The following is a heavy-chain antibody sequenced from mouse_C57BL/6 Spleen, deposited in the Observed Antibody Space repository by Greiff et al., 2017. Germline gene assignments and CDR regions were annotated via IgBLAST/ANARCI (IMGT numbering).Heavy chain of an antibody. CDR2: ISDGGSYT. CDR1: GFTFSSYA. Sequence: EVKLMESGGGLVKPGGSLKLSCAASGFTFSSYAMSWVRQTPEKRLEWVATISDGGSYTYYPDNVKGRFNISRDNAKNNLYLQMSHLKSEDTAMYYCARDCGSSYEYFDVWGTGTTVTVSS. CDR3: ARDCGSSYEYFDV. J-gene: IGHJ1*03. V-gene: IGHV5-4*01. D-gene: IGHD1-1*01.